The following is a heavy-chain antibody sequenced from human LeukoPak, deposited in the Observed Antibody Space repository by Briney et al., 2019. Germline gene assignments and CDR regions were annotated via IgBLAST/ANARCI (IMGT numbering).Heavy chain of an antibody. CDR3: ARRRCGELSSWFDS. J-gene: IGHJ5*01. CDR1: GGTFTSYA. V-gene: IGHV1-69*01. CDR2: ITPIFGSA. Sequence: SVKLSCKASGGTFTSYAISWVRHPPGQGLEWMGGITPIFGSANYAQKFQGRVTITADESTSTASMELSSLRSEDAAVYYCARRRCGELSSWFDSWGQGTLVTVSS. D-gene: IGHD3-10*01.